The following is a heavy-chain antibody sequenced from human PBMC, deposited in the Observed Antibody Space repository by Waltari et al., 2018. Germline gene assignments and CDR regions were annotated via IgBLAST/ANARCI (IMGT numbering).Heavy chain of an antibody. Sequence: QLQLQESGPGLVKPSETLSLSCPVSVGSISRSSYYWGGVRQPPGKGLEWIGSVSYSGSTYYNPSLKSRLTISVDTSKNQFSLELSSVTATDTAVYFCARDRPCGGDCYYFDYWGQGTLVTVSS. CDR3: ARDRPCGGDCYYFDY. J-gene: IGHJ4*02. CDR1: VGSISRSSYY. D-gene: IGHD2-21*01. V-gene: IGHV4-39*07. CDR2: VSYSGST.